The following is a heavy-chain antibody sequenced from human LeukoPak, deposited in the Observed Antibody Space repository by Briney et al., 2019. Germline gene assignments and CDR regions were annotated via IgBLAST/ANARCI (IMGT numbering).Heavy chain of an antibody. J-gene: IGHJ6*02. D-gene: IGHD1-7*01. V-gene: IGHV4-39*07. CDR1: GGSISTNSYY. CDR3: ARDNWNYGSSMDV. CDR2: IYYSGST. Sequence: SETLSLTCTVSGGSISTNSYYWGWIRQPPGKGLEWIGSIYYSGSTYYNPPLKSRVTISVDTSKNQFSLKLSSVTAADTAVYYCARDNWNYGSSMDVWGQGTTVTVSS.